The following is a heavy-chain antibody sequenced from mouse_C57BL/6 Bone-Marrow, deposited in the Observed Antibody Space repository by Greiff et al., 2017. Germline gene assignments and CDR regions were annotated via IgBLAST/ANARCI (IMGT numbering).Heavy chain of an antibody. J-gene: IGHJ1*03. D-gene: IGHD2-5*01. CDR3: ARTDYSNYWYFDV. CDR2: IYPGSGST. V-gene: IGHV1-55*01. CDR1: GYTFTSYW. Sequence: QVQLEQPGAELVKPGASVKMSCKASGYTFTSYWITWVKQRPGQGLEWIGDIYPGSGSTNYNEKFKSKATLTVDTSSSTAYMQLSSLTSEDSAVYYCARTDYSNYWYFDVWGTGTKVTVSS.